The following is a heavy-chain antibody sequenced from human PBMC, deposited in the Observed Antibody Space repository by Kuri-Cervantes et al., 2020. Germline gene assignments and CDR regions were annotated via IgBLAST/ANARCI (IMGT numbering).Heavy chain of an antibody. CDR2: ISWNSGSI. CDR1: GFTFDDYA. Sequence: SLKISCAASGFTFDDYAMHWVRQAPGKGLEWVSGISWNSGSIGYADSVKGRFTISRDNSKNTLYLQMNSLKTEDTAVYYCTRDDRLSYYYMDVWGKGTTVTVSS. V-gene: IGHV3-9*01. J-gene: IGHJ6*03. CDR3: TRDDRLSYYYMDV.